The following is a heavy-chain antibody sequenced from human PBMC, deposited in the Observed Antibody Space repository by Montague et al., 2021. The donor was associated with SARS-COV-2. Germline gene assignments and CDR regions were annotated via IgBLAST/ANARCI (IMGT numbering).Heavy chain of an antibody. CDR3: AHSRITMVRGVINYYGMDV. D-gene: IGHD3-10*01. J-gene: IGHJ6*02. CDR1: GFSLSTSGVG. Sequence: PALVKPTQTLTLTCTFSGFSLSTSGVGVGWIRQPPGKALEWLALTYWDDDKRYSPSLKSRLTITKDTSKNQVVLTMTNMDPVDTATYYCAHSRITMVRGVINYYGMDVWGQGTTVTVSS. CDR2: TYWDDDK. V-gene: IGHV2-5*02.